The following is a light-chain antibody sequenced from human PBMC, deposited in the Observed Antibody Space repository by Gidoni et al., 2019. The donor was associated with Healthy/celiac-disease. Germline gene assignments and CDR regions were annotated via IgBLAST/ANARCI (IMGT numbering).Light chain of an antibody. J-gene: IGKJ1*01. CDR1: QDISNC. Sequence: DIQMTQSPSSLSASVGDRVTITCQASQDISNCLNWYQQKPGKAPKLLIYDASNLETGVPSRFSGSGSGTDFTFTISSLQPEDIATYYCQQQTFGQGTKVEIK. V-gene: IGKV1-33*01. CDR2: DAS. CDR3: QQQT.